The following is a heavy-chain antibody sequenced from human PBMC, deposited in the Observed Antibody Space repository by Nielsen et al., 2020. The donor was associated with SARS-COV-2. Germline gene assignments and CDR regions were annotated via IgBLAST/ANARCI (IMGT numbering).Heavy chain of an antibody. Sequence: LRLSCTVSGGSISSGGYYWTWIRQYPGKGLEWIGYISYSGTTYYSPSLKSRLNMPLDTSKNQFSLKLTSVTAADTAVYYCARDIVVDNSYYCGMDVWGQGTTVTVSS. D-gene: IGHD2-2*01. CDR2: ISYSGTT. CDR1: GGSISSGGYY. V-gene: IGHV4-31*03. CDR3: ARDIVVDNSYYCGMDV. J-gene: IGHJ6*02.